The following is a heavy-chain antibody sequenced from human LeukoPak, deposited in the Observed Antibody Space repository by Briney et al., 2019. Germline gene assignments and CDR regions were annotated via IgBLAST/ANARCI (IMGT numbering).Heavy chain of an antibody. D-gene: IGHD6-13*01. J-gene: IGHJ4*02. V-gene: IGHV4-34*01. CDR2: INHSGSI. CDR3: ARGQASSSSFFGSDY. Sequence: SETLSLTCAVYGGSFSGYYWSWIRQPPGKGLERIGEINHSGSINYNPSLKSRVTISVDTSKNQFSLKLSSVTAADTAVYYCARGQASSSSFFGSDYWGQGTLVTVSS. CDR1: GGSFSGYY.